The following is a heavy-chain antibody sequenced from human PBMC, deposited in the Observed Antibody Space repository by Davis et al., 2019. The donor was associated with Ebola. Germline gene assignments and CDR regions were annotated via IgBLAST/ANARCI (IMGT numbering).Heavy chain of an antibody. CDR2: ISFDGSNK. Sequence: GGSLRLSCAASGFTFRSYAMHWVRQAPGKGLEWVAVISFDGSNKYYADSVKGRFTISRDNSKSTLYLQMNSLRAEDTAVYYWASDLWLGLYYYGMDVWGKGTTVTVSS. J-gene: IGHJ6*04. CDR1: GFTFRSYA. CDR3: ASDLWLGLYYYGMDV. V-gene: IGHV3-30*04. D-gene: IGHD6-19*01.